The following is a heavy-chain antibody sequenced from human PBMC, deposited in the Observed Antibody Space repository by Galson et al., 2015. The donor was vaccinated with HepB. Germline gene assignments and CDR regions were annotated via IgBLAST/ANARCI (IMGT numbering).Heavy chain of an antibody. CDR2: IYYSGST. CDR1: GGSISSYY. J-gene: IGHJ4*02. D-gene: IGHD6-19*01. Sequence: LSLTCTVSGGSISSYYWSWIRQPPGKGLEWIGYIYYSGSTNYNPSLKSRVTISVDTSKNQFSLKLSSVTAADTAVYYCARERSSGWYRMPHYFDYWGQGTLVTVSS. V-gene: IGHV4-59*01. CDR3: ARERSSGWYRMPHYFDY.